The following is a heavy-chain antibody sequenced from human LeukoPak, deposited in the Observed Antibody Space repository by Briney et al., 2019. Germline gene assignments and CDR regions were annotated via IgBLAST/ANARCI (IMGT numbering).Heavy chain of an antibody. CDR1: GFTFDDYA. CDR3: ARDAVDTANAV. CDR2: ISWNSGSI. Sequence: PGGSQRLSCAASGFTFDDYAMHWVRQAPGKGLEWVSGISWNSGSIGYADSVKGRFTISRDNAKNTLYLQMNSLRAEDTAVYYCARDAVDTANAVWGQGTTVTVSS. V-gene: IGHV3-9*01. J-gene: IGHJ6*02. D-gene: IGHD5-18*01.